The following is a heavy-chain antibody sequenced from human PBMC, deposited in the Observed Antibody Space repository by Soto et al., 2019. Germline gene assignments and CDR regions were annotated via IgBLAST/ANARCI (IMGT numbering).Heavy chain of an antibody. CDR1: GGSVSSGSYY. CDR3: ASVRFLEWDASEYYYYGLDV. CDR2: IYYSGST. V-gene: IGHV4-61*01. Sequence: KPSETLSLTCTVSGGSVSSGSYYWSWIRQPPGKGLEWIGYIYYSGSTNYNPSLKNRVTISVDTSKNQFSLKLSSVTAADTAVYYCASVRFLEWDASEYYYYGLDVWGQGTTVTVSS. D-gene: IGHD3-3*01. J-gene: IGHJ6*02.